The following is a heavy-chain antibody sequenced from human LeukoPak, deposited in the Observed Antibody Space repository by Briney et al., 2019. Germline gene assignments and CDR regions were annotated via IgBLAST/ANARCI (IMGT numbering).Heavy chain of an antibody. J-gene: IGHJ3*02. V-gene: IGHV3-74*01. Sequence: GGSLRLSCAASGFTFSSYWMHWVRQAPGKGLVWVSRISSDGSSTNYADSVKGRFTISRDNAKNTLSLQMNSLRAEDTAVYYCARSIASRAFDIWGQGTMVNVSS. D-gene: IGHD2-21*01. CDR3: ARSIASRAFDI. CDR1: GFTFSSYW. CDR2: ISSDGSST.